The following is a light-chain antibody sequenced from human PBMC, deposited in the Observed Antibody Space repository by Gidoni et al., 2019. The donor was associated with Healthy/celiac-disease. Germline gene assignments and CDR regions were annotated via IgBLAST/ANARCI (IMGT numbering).Light chain of an antibody. CDR3: QVWDSSSDHWV. J-gene: IGLJ3*02. Sequence: SYVLTLPPSVSVSPGKTARITCGGNNIGSKSVNWYQQKPGQAPVLVVYDDSDRPSGIPERFSGSNSGNTATLTISRVEAGDEADYYCQVWDSSSDHWVFGGGTKLTVL. V-gene: IGLV3-21*03. CDR2: DDS. CDR1: NIGSKS.